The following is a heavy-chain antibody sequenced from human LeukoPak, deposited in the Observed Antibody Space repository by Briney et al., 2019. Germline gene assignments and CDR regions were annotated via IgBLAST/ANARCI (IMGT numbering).Heavy chain of an antibody. D-gene: IGHD5-24*01. J-gene: IGHJ4*02. Sequence: GGSQTLFCAVSGFTFSSYSVHWARHAPGKGRGWVSSISGSSSYIHYTHSVRGRFTITRDNANNSMYLQMNSLRAEDTAVYYCARDSEEMATISPYYWGQGTLVTVSS. V-gene: IGHV3-21*01. CDR1: GFTFSSYS. CDR2: ISGSSSYI. CDR3: ARDSEEMATISPYY.